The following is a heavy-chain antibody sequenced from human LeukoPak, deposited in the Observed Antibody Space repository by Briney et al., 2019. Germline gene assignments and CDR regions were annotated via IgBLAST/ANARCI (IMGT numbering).Heavy chain of an antibody. CDR3: AREVGATD. CDR2: ISYDGSNK. Sequence: GGSLRLSCAASGFTFSNYAMSWVRQAPGKGLEWVAVISYDGSNKYYADSVKGRFTISRDNSKNTLYLQMSSLRAEDTAVYYCAREVGATDWGQGTLVTVSS. V-gene: IGHV3-30*04. J-gene: IGHJ4*02. CDR1: GFTFSNYA. D-gene: IGHD1-26*01.